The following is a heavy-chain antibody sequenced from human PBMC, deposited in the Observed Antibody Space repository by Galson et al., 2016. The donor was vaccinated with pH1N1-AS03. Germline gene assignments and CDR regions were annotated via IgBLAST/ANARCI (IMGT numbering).Heavy chain of an antibody. CDR2: TYWRSKWYD. CDR1: GDSVSSNIDA. Sequence: CAISGDSVSSNIDAWNWIRQSPSGGLEWLGRTYWRSKWYDDYAVSVKSRITINPDTSKNQFSLQLNSVPPEDTALYYCARGRYSAFDIWGQGTMVTVSS. D-gene: IGHD1-1*01. CDR3: ARGRYSAFDI. V-gene: IGHV6-1*01. J-gene: IGHJ3*02.